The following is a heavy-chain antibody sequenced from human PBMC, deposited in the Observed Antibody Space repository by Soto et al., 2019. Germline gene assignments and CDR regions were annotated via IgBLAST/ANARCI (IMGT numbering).Heavy chain of an antibody. CDR2: ISSSGSTI. CDR1: GFTFSDYY. V-gene: IGHV3-11*01. Sequence: GGSLRLSCAASGFTFSDYYMSWIRQAPGKGLEWVSYISSSGSTIYYADSVKGRFTISRDNAKNSLYLQMNSLRAEDTAAYYCARPVEMATIVLWGQGTLVTVSS. CDR3: ARPVEMATIVL. D-gene: IGHD5-12*01. J-gene: IGHJ4*02.